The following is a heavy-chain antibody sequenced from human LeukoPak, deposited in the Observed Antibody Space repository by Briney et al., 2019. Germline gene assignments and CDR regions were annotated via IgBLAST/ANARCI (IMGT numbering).Heavy chain of an antibody. J-gene: IGHJ4*02. CDR3: AGFCSGGNCPDH. Sequence: SETLSLTCSVSGVSITTYYWTWTRQPPGRGLEWIGYIHYSGSTKYNPSLKSRVTISVDTSKNQFSLKLSSATAADTAVYYCAGFCSGGNCPDHWGQGTLVAVSS. CDR2: IHYSGST. D-gene: IGHD2-15*01. V-gene: IGHV4-59*01. CDR1: GVSITTYY.